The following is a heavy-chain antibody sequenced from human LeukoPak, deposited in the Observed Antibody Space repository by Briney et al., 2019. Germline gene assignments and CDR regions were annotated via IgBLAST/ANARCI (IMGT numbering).Heavy chain of an antibody. V-gene: IGHV4-61*01. J-gene: IGHJ5*02. D-gene: IGHD3-10*01. CDR3: ARGFWLGESTRRFDP. Sequence: SETLALTCTVSGGSVSGGSYYWSWIRQPPGKGLEWIGYIYYTGSTNYNPSLKSRVTISVDTSKNQFSLKVISVTAADTAVYYCARGFWLGESTRRFDPCGQRTLVSASS. CDR2: IYYTGST. CDR1: GGSVSGGSYY.